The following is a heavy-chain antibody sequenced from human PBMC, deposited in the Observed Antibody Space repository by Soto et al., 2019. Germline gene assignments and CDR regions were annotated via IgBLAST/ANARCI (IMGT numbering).Heavy chain of an antibody. J-gene: IGHJ3*02. D-gene: IGHD3-3*01. CDR1: GGSISSYY. V-gene: IGHV4-59*08. CDR3: ARYDHYVFWSGYYTGGDHAFDI. CDR2: IYYSGST. Sequence: SETLSLTCTVSGGSISSYYWSWIRQPPGKGLEWIGYIYYSGSTNYNPSLKSRVTISVDTSKNQFSLKLSSVTAADTAVYYCARYDHYVFWSGYYTGGDHAFDIWGQGTMVTVSS.